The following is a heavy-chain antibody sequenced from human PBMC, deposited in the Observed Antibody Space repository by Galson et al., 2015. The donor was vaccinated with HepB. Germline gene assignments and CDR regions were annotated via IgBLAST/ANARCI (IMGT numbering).Heavy chain of an antibody. CDR3: ARAQFSLHSYDSSGYRAFDI. CDR2: INAGNGNT. D-gene: IGHD3-22*01. J-gene: IGHJ3*02. V-gene: IGHV1-3*01. CDR1: GYTFTSYA. Sequence: SVKVSCKASGYTFTSYAMHWVRQAPGQRLEWMGWINAGNGNTKYSQKFQGRVTITRDTSASTAYMELSSLRSEDTAVYYCARAQFSLHSYDSSGYRAFDIWGQGTMVTVSS.